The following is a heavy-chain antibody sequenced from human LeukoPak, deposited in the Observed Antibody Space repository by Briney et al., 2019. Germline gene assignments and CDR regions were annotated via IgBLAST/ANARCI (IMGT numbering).Heavy chain of an antibody. CDR2: ISTSSSAI. J-gene: IGHJ5*01. V-gene: IGHV3-48*01. CDR1: GFTFRAYN. Sequence: GGSLRLSCAASGFTFRAYNMNWVRQAPGKGLEWISYISTSSSAIFYADSVLGRFTISRDNARNSLYLQMSTLRAEDTAVYYCAIFRKDGYNFGSWGQGTLVTVSS. D-gene: IGHD5-24*01. CDR3: AIFRKDGYNFGS.